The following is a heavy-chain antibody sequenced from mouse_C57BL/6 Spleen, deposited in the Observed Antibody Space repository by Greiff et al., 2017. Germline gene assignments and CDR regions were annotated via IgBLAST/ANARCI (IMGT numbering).Heavy chain of an antibody. CDR1: GYTFTSYT. V-gene: IGHV1-4*01. D-gene: IGHD2-12*01. CDR3: ARGEVSRYYFDY. J-gene: IGHJ2*01. Sequence: QVQLQQSGAELARPGASVKMSCKASGYTFTSYTMHWVKQRPGQGLEWIGYINPSSGYTKYNQKFKDKATLTADKSSSTAYMQLSSLTSEDSAVYYCARGEVSRYYFDYWGQGTTRTVSS. CDR2: INPSSGYT.